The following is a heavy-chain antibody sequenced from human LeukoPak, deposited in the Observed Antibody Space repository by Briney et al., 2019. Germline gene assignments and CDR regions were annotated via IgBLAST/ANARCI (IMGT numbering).Heavy chain of an antibody. CDR2: INPNSGGT. V-gene: IGHV1-2*02. CDR1: GYTFITYD. Sequence: GASVKVSCKTSGYTFITYDITWVRQAPGQGLEWMGWINPNSGGTNYAQKFQGRVTMTRDTSISTAYMELSRLRSDDTAVYYCARDYAQADCSGGSCYYFDYWGQGTLVTVSS. J-gene: IGHJ4*02. CDR3: ARDYAQADCSGGSCYYFDY. D-gene: IGHD2-15*01.